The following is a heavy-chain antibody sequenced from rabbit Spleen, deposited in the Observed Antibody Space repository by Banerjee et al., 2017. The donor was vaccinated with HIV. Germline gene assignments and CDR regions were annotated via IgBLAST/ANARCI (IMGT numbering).Heavy chain of an antibody. CDR3: ARDTGSSFSSYGMDL. V-gene: IGHV1S45*01. Sequence: QEQLVESGGDLVKPGESLTLTCTVSGFSFSRGYDMCWVRQAPGKGLEWIGCIYTGNGKTYYASWAKGRFTISKTSSTTLTLQMTSLTAADTATYFCARDTGSSFSSYGMDLWGPGTLVTVS. J-gene: IGHJ6*01. D-gene: IGHD8-1*01. CDR1: GFSFSRGYD. CDR2: IYTGNGKT.